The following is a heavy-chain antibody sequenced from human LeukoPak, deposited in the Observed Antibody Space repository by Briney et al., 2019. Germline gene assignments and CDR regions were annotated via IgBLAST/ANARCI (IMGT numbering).Heavy chain of an antibody. CDR3: ARHLAYCGGDCYSDFDY. Sequence: PSETLSLTCTASGGSISSSSYYWGWIRQPPGKGLEWIGSIYCSGSTYYNPSLKSRVTISVNTSKNQFSLKLSSVTAADTAVYYCARHLAYCGGDCYSDFDYWGQGTLVTVSS. V-gene: IGHV4-39*01. J-gene: IGHJ4*02. CDR1: GGSISSSSYY. CDR2: IYCSGST. D-gene: IGHD2-21*02.